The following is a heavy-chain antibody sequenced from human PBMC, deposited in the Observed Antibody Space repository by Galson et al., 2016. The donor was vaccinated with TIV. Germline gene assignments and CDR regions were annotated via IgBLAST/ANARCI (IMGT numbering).Heavy chain of an antibody. V-gene: IGHV4-39*07. CDR1: GGSISSSSYY. J-gene: IGHJ5*02. CDR3: ARENRLFDFWSGYPHPDP. D-gene: IGHD3-3*01. CDR2: IYYSGNT. Sequence: TLSLTCTVSGGSISSSSYYWGWIRQPPGKGLEWIGSIYYSGNTYYNPSLKSRVTISVDTSKNQFSLKLSSVTAADTAVYYCARENRLFDFWSGYPHPDPWGQGTLVTVSS.